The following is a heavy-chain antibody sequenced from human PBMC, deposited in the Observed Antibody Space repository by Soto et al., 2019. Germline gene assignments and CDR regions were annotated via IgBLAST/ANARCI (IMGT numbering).Heavy chain of an antibody. V-gene: IGHV1-69*02. D-gene: IGHD3-3*01. J-gene: IGHJ6*03. Sequence: QVQLVQSGAEVKKPGSSVKVSCKASGGTFSSYTISWVRQAPGQGLEWMGRIIPILGIANYAQKFQGRVTITADKSTSTAYMELSSLRSEDTAVYYCARGVVLRFLECDGGVSYYMDVWGKGTTVTVSS. CDR1: GGTFSSYT. CDR2: IIPILGIA. CDR3: ARGVVLRFLECDGGVSYYMDV.